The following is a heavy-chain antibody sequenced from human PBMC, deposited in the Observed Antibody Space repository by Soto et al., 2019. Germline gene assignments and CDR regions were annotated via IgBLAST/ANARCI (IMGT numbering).Heavy chain of an antibody. CDR2: IYSSGST. Sequence: QVQLQESGPGLVKPSQTLSLTCTVSGGSISSGGYYWSWIRQHPGKGLEWIGYIYSSGSTYYNPSLKSRVTISVDTSKNQFSLKLSSVTAADTAVYYCARDQSTMVRGVIITWDYYGMDVWGQGTTVTVSS. CDR1: GGSISSGGYY. V-gene: IGHV4-31*03. D-gene: IGHD3-10*01. CDR3: ARDQSTMVRGVIITWDYYGMDV. J-gene: IGHJ6*02.